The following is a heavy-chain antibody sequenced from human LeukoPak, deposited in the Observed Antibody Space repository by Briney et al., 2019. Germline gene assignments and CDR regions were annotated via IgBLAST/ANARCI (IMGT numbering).Heavy chain of an antibody. CDR2: ISGSGGST. D-gene: IGHD3-22*01. Sequence: GGSLRLSCTASGLTFSSYVMSWVRQAPGKGLEWVSTISGSGGSTFYADSVKGRFTISRDNSKSTLYLQMNSLRAEDTATYNCSPPRGDSSGYYYVYWGQGTLVTVSS. CDR3: SPPRGDSSGYYYVY. J-gene: IGHJ4*02. V-gene: IGHV3-23*01. CDR1: GLTFSSYV.